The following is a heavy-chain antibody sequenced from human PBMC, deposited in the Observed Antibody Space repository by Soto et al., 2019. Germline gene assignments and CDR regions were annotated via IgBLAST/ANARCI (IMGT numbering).Heavy chain of an antibody. J-gene: IGHJ4*02. CDR3: AKDAKEYSIAAAVTV. D-gene: IGHD6-13*01. V-gene: IGHV3-30*18. CDR2: ISYDGSNK. Sequence: QVQLVESGGGVVQPGRSLRLSCAASGFTFSSYGMHWVRQAPGKGLEWVAVISYDGSNKYYADSVKGRFTISRDNSKNTLYLQMTSLRAEDTAVYYCAKDAKEYSIAAAVTVWGQGTLVAVSS. CDR1: GFTFSSYG.